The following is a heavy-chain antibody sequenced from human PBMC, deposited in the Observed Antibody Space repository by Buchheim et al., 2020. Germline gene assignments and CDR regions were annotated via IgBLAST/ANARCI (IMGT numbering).Heavy chain of an antibody. V-gene: IGHV3-74*02. D-gene: IGHD6-19*01. J-gene: IGHJ4*02. CDR2: INGDGSSM. CDR1: GFTFSNYW. CDR3: ASIGVTEAGF. Sequence: EVRLVESGGGSVQPGGSLRLSCAASGFTFSNYWMHWVRQAPGKGLVWVSRINGDGSSMSYVDSVTGRFTISRGNAKKTMYLQMNSLRAEDTAVYYCASIGVTEAGFWGQGTL.